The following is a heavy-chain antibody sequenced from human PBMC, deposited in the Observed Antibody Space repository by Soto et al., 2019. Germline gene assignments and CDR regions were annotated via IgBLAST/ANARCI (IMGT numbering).Heavy chain of an antibody. D-gene: IGHD5-12*01. V-gene: IGHV4-39*01. CDR2: IYYSGST. Sequence: SETLSLTCTVSGGSISSSSYYWGWIRQPPGKGQEWIGSIYYSGSTYYNPSLKSLVTISVDTSKNQFSLKLSSVIAADTAVYYCARGYSGYLAWFDPWGQGTLVTVSS. CDR1: GGSISSSSYY. J-gene: IGHJ5*02. CDR3: ARGYSGYLAWFDP.